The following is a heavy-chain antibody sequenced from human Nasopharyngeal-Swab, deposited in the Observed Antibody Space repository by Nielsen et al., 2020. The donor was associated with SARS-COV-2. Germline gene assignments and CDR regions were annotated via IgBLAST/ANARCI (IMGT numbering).Heavy chain of an antibody. Sequence: SETLSLTCAISGDSVSSNSVSWNWIRQSPSRGLEWLGRTYYRSKWFNDSAVSVKSRITINLDTSKNQFSLQLNSVTPEDTAVYYCARLSSDWYSGFDYWGQGTLVTVSS. CDR3: ARLSSDWYSGFDY. V-gene: IGHV6-1*01. CDR1: GDSVSSNSVS. D-gene: IGHD6-19*01. J-gene: IGHJ4*02. CDR2: TYYRSKWFN.